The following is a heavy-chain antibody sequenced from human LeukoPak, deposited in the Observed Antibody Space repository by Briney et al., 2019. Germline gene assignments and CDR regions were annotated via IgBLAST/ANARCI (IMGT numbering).Heavy chain of an antibody. V-gene: IGHV3-7*03. CDR2: IKQDGSEK. CDR1: GFTFSSYW. Sequence: GGSLRLSCAASGFTFSSYWMSWVRQAPGKGLEWVANIKQDGSEKYYVDSVKGRFTISRDNSENTLYLQMNSLRAEDTAIYYCAKNGDRGAYCTGGTCYPYFYYYMDVWGKGTTVTI. J-gene: IGHJ6*03. D-gene: IGHD2-15*01. CDR3: AKNGDRGAYCTGGTCYPYFYYYMDV.